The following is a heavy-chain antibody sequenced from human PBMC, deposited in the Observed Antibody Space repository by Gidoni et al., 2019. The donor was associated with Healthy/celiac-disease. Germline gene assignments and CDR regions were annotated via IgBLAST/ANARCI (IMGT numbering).Heavy chain of an antibody. D-gene: IGHD2-2*01. CDR2: IYWDDDK. CDR1: GFSLSTSGVG. J-gene: IGHJ5*02. CDR3: AHTRGYCSSTSCSINWFDP. Sequence: QITLKESGPTLVKPTQTLTLTCTFSGFSLSTSGVGVGWIRQPPGKALEWLALIYWDDDKRYSPSLKSRLTITKDTSNNQVVLTMTNMDPVDTATYYCAHTRGYCSSTSCSINWFDPWGQGTLVTVSS. V-gene: IGHV2-5*02.